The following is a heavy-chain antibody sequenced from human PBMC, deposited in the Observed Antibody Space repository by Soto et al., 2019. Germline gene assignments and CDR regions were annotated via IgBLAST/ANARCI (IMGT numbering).Heavy chain of an antibody. CDR2: IYPSDSDT. D-gene: IGHD4-17*01. CDR3: ARPANTVADHFDI. Sequence: GESLKISCQVSGYTFTIYWIGWVRQMPGKGLEWMGIIYPSDSDTRYSPSFQGQVTISADQSINTAYLQWDSLKASDTAVYYCARPANTVADHFDIWGQGTPVTVSS. J-gene: IGHJ4*02. CDR1: GYTFTIYW. V-gene: IGHV5-51*01.